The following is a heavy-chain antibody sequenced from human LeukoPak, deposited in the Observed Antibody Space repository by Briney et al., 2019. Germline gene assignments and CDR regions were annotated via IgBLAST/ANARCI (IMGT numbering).Heavy chain of an antibody. V-gene: IGHV3-23*01. D-gene: IGHD1-14*01. CDR3: AKNGEPYYYMDV. J-gene: IGHJ6*03. CDR2: ISGSGSNT. Sequence: PGRSLRLSCAASGFTFSSYAMHWVRQAPGKGLEWVSGISGSGSNTYYADSVKGRLTTSRDNSKNTLYLQMNSLRAEDTAVYYCAKNGEPYYYMDVWGKGTTVTVSS. CDR1: GFTFSSYA.